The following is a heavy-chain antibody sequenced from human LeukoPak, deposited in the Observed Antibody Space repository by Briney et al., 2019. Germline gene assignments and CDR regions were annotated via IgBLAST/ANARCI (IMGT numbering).Heavy chain of an antibody. CDR3: ARAPSYYYDSSGSLPY. D-gene: IGHD3-22*01. CDR1: VGSISSSNW. CDR2: IYHSGST. J-gene: IGHJ4*02. Sequence: PSETLSLTCAVSVGSISSSNWWSWVRQPPGKGLECIGEIYHSGSTNYNPSLKSRVTISVDKSKNQFSLKLSSVTAADTAVYYCARAPSYYYDSSGSLPYWGQGTLVTVSS. V-gene: IGHV4-4*02.